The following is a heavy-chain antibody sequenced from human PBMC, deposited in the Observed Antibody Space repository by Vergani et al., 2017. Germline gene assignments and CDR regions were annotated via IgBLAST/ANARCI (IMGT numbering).Heavy chain of an antibody. J-gene: IGHJ4*02. CDR2: IDWDDYK. CDR3: ARGNDYYDSSGYYSVDY. D-gene: IGHD3-22*01. V-gene: IGHV2-70*01. Sequence: QVTLRESGPALVKPTQTLTLTCTFSGFSLSTSGMCVTWIRQPPGKALEWLALIDWDDYKYYSTSLKTRLTISKDTSKNQVVLTMTNMDPVDTATYYCARGNDYYDSSGYYSVDYWGQGTLVTVSS. CDR1: GFSLSTSGMC.